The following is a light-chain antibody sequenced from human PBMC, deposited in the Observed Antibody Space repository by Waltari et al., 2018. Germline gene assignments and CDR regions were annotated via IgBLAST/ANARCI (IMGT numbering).Light chain of an antibody. CDR1: ESVSSSY. Sequence: VLTQSPGTLSLSPGERATLSCRANESVSSSYLAWYQHKPGHAPRLLIYGASSRAAGIPERFRGSGSGTDFTLTISRLEPEDFAVYYCHRYGRSYTFGQGTKLEIK. V-gene: IGKV3-20*01. CDR3: HRYGRSYT. J-gene: IGKJ2*01. CDR2: GAS.